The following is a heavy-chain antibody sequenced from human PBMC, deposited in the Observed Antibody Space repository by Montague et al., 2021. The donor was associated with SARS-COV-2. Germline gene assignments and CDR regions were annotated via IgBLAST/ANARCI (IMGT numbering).Heavy chain of an antibody. Sequence: SETLSLTCTVSGASISSRSYYWVWIRQPPGKGLEWIGYKNYSGSTYSNPTLKSTVTISGATSKNRFSLKLSSVTAAATAVYYCATLPSSITIFGVVQGYYFDDWGQGTLVTVPS. J-gene: IGHJ4*02. V-gene: IGHV4-39*02. CDR1: GASISSRSYY. CDR3: ATLPSSITIFGVVQGYYFDD. CDR2: KNYSGST. D-gene: IGHD3-3*01.